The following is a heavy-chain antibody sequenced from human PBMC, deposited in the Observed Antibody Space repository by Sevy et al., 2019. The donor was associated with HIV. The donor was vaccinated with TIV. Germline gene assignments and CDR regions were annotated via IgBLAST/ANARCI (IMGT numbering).Heavy chain of an antibody. CDR2: LKSDVYGGTV. CDR1: GFTFGDYC. D-gene: IGHD6-13*01. CDR3: TRRKAAQSIFDY. V-gene: IGHV3-49*04. Sequence: FLRLSCTASGFTFGDYCMSWVRQAPGKGLEWVAFLKSDVYGGTVDHAASVRGRFVISRDDSKTIAYLQMNDLKTEETGVYYCTRRKAAQSIFDYWGQGALVTVSS. J-gene: IGHJ4*02.